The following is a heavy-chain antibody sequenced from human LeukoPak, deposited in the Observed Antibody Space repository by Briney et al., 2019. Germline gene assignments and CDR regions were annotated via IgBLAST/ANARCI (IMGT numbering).Heavy chain of an antibody. CDR3: ARRTGVSGYMVRGVMFDY. Sequence: GGSLRLSCAASGFTFSNYWMHWVRHAPGKGLVWVSRINSDGINTSYADSVKGRFTISRDNAKNTLNLQMNSLRAEDTAVYYCARRTGVSGYMVRGVMFDYWGQGTLVTVSS. D-gene: IGHD3-10*01. V-gene: IGHV3-74*01. CDR1: GFTFSNYW. J-gene: IGHJ4*02. CDR2: INSDGINT.